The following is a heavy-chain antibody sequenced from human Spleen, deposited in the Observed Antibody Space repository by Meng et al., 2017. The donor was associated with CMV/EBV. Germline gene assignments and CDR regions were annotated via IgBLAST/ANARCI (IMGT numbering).Heavy chain of an antibody. V-gene: IGHV3-66*02. CDR2: IYSGGST. CDR3: GGGTGTTSSYFDY. J-gene: IGHJ4*02. Sequence: GESLKISCAASGFTVSSNYMSWVRQAPGKGLEWVSVIYSGGSTYYADSVKDRFTISRDNSKNTLYLQMNSLRVEDTAVYYCGGGTGTTSSYFDYWGQGTLVTVSS. D-gene: IGHD1-7*01. CDR1: GFTVSSNY.